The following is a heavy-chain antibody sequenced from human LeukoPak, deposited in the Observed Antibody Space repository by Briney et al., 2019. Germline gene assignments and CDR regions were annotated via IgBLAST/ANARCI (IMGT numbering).Heavy chain of an antibody. Sequence: GGSLRLSCAASGFTFDDYGMSWVRQAPGKGLEWVANIKEGGSDKYYVDSVKGRFTISRDNAKNSLYLQMNSLRAEDTAVYYCAREGGIYSYGYGRFDYWGQGTLVTVSS. V-gene: IGHV3-7*01. CDR1: GFTFDDYG. J-gene: IGHJ4*02. D-gene: IGHD5-18*01. CDR2: IKEGGSDK. CDR3: AREGGIYSYGYGRFDY.